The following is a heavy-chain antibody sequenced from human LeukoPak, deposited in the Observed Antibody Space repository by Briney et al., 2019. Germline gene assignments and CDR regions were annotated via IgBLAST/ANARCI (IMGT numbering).Heavy chain of an antibody. CDR1: GYSISSGYY. V-gene: IGHV4-38-2*01. Sequence: PSETLSLTCAVSGYSISSGYYWGWIRQPPGKGLEWSGSIYHSGSTYYNPSLKSRVTISVDTSKNQFSLKLSSVTAADTAAYYCARQGGDYFDYWGQGTLVTVSS. CDR3: ARQGGDYFDY. J-gene: IGHJ4*02. D-gene: IGHD1-26*01. CDR2: IYHSGST.